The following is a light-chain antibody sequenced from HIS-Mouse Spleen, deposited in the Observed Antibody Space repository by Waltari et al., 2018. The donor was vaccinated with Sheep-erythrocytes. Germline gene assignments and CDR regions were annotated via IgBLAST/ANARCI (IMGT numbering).Light chain of an antibody. CDR3: QQYGSSPT. J-gene: IGKJ2*01. CDR2: GAS. V-gene: IGKV3-20*01. Sequence: EIVLTQSPGTLSLYPGERATLSCRASQSVSSSYLACYQQKPGQAPRLLIYGASSRATVIPDRFSGSGSGTDFTLTISRLEPEDFAVYYCQQYGSSPTFGQGTKLEIK. CDR1: QSVSSSY.